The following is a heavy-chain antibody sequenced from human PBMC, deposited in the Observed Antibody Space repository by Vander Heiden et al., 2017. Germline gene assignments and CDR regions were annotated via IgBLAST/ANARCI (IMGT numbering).Heavy chain of an antibody. CDR1: GFTFADYA. V-gene: IGHV3-9*01. J-gene: IGHJ6*02. Sequence: EVQLVESGGGLVQPGRSLRLSCAASGFTFADYAMHWVRQAPGKGLEWVSGISWNSGSIGYADSVKGRFTISRDNAKNSLYLQMNSLRAEDTALYYCAKDTRSSSSFYGMDVWGQGTTVTVSS. CDR3: AKDTRSSSSFYGMDV. CDR2: ISWNSGSI. D-gene: IGHD6-6*01.